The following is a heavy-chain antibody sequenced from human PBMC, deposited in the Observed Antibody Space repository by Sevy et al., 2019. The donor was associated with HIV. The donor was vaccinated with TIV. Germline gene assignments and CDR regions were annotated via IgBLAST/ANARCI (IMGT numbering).Heavy chain of an antibody. D-gene: IGHD2-8*02. V-gene: IGHV3-21*01. Sequence: GGSLRLSCAASGFTFSTYSMNWVRQAPGKGLEWVSSVSSSSTYIYYADSVKGRFTISRDNAKNSLYLQMNSLRAADTAVYYCARALCTGGVCPRWGYYYYGMDVWGQGTTVTVSS. CDR2: VSSSSTYI. J-gene: IGHJ6*02. CDR3: ARALCTGGVCPRWGYYYYGMDV. CDR1: GFTFSTYS.